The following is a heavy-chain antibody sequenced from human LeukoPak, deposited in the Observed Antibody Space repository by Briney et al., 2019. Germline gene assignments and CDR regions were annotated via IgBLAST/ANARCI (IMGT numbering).Heavy chain of an antibody. CDR3: ARAYYYGSGSYYKMGTGWFDP. CDR1: GGTFSSYA. J-gene: IGHJ5*02. D-gene: IGHD3-10*01. Sequence: SVKVSCKASGGTFSSYAISWVRQAPGQGLEWMGGIIPIFGTANYAQKFQGRVTITADESTRTAYMELSSLRSEDTAVYYCARAYYYGSGSYYKMGTGWFDPWGQGTLVTVSS. V-gene: IGHV1-69*13. CDR2: IIPIFGTA.